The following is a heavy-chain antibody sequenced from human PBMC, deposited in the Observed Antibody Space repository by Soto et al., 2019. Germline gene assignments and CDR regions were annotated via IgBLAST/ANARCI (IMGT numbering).Heavy chain of an antibody. V-gene: IGHV3-15*07. CDR2: IKSKAYGGTT. D-gene: IGHD1-7*01. J-gene: IGHJ4*02. Sequence: EVQLVESGGGLVKPGGSLRLSCAASGFTFSDAWMNWARQAPGKGLEWVGRIKSKAYGGTTDYSAPVKGRFTISRDDSTATMYLPMSSLETEDTGVYYCTSHDATEQNFVPYWGQGTLVTVSS. CDR3: TSHDATEQNFVPY. CDR1: GFTFSDAW.